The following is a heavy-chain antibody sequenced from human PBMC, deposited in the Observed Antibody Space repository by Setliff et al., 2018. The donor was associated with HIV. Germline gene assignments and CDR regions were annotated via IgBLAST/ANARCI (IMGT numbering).Heavy chain of an antibody. J-gene: IGHJ5*01. CDR2: IYHSGST. CDR1: GYSISSGYY. Sequence: SETLSLTCAVSGYSISSGYYWGWIRQPPGKGLEWIGSIYHSGSTYDSPSLKSRVTISVDTSKNQFSLSLNSVTAADTAVYFCARGGAVSADFDSWGQGTLVTVS. V-gene: IGHV4-38-2*01. D-gene: IGHD3-16*01. CDR3: ARGGAVSADFDS.